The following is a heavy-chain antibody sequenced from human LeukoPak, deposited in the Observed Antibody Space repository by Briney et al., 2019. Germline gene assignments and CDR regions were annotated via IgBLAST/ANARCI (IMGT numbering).Heavy chain of an antibody. CDR2: ISSSGSTI. CDR1: GFTFSDYY. V-gene: IGHV3-11*01. D-gene: IGHD2-2*01. Sequence: PGGSLRLSCAASGFTFSDYYMSWIRQAPGKGLEWVSYISSSGSTIYYADSVKGRLTISRDNAKNSLYLQMNSLRAEDTAVYYCARDPLGYCSSTSCWVNYWGQGTLVTVSS. CDR3: ARDPLGYCSSTSCWVNY. J-gene: IGHJ4*02.